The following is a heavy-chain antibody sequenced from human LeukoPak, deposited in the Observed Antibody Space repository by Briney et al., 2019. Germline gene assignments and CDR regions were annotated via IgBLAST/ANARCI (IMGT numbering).Heavy chain of an antibody. CDR3: AREYSSSYYFDY. D-gene: IGHD6-13*01. J-gene: IGHJ4*02. Sequence: GGSLRLSCAASGFTFSSYAMNWVRQAPGKGLEWVSVVRGSGGSTYYADSVKGRFTISRDNAKNSLYLQMNSLRDEDTAVYYCAREYSSSYYFDYWGQGTLVTVSS. CDR1: GFTFSSYA. V-gene: IGHV3-23*01. CDR2: VRGSGGST.